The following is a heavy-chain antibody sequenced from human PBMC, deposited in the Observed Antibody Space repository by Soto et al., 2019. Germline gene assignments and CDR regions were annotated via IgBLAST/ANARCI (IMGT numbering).Heavy chain of an antibody. V-gene: IGHV4-34*01. J-gene: IGHJ6*02. CDR2: INHSGST. D-gene: IGHD3-22*01. CDR1: GGSFSGYY. Sequence: PSETLSLTCAVYGGSFSGYYWSWIRQPPGKGLEWIGEINHSGSTNYNPSLKSRVTISVDTSKNQFSLKLSSVTAADTAVYYCARAKITMIVKGGYYYYGMDVWGQGTTVTVSS. CDR3: ARAKITMIVKGGYYYYGMDV.